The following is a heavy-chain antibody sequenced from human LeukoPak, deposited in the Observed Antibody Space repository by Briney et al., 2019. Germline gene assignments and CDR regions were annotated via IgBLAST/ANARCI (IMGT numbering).Heavy chain of an antibody. CDR1: GYTFTGYY. V-gene: IGHV1-2*02. CDR3: AREPPYSPFDY. D-gene: IGHD2-15*01. CDR2: INPNSGGT. J-gene: IGHJ4*02. Sequence: ASVEVSCKASGYTFTGYYMHWVRQAPGQGLEWMGWINPNSGGTNYAQKFQGRVTMTTDTSTSTAYMELRSLRSDDTAVYYCAREPPYSPFDYWGQGTLVTVSS.